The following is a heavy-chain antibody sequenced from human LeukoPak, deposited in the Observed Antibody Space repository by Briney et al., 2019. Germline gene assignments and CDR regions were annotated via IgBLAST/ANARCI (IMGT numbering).Heavy chain of an antibody. CDR2: IYPNSGDT. CDR3: ARYDYVDYGFDP. CDR1: GYTFTGYY. D-gene: IGHD4-17*01. J-gene: IGHJ5*02. V-gene: IGHV1-2*02. Sequence: ASVKVSCKASGYTFTGYYIHWVRQAPGQGLEWMGCIYPNSGDTDYAQKFQGRVTLTRGASISTAYMELSRLKSDDTAVYYCARYDYVDYGFDPWGQGTLVTVSS.